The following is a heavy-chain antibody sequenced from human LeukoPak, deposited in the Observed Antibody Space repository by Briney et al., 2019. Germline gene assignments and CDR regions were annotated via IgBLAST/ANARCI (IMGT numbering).Heavy chain of an antibody. Sequence: ASVKVSCKASGYTLTGYSLHWVRQAPGQGLEWMGWINPNSGGTNYAQKFQGRVTMTRDTSISTAYMELTRLRSDDTAVYYCARGPLPADYVDYWGQGTLVTVS. CDR3: ARGPLPADYVDY. J-gene: IGHJ4*02. D-gene: IGHD1-14*01. V-gene: IGHV1-2*02. CDR1: GYTLTGYS. CDR2: INPNSGGT.